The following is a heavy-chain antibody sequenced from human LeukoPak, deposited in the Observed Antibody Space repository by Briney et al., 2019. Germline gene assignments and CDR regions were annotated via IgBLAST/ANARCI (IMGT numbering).Heavy chain of an antibody. D-gene: IGHD3-9*01. V-gene: IGHV1-18*01. CDR3: ARVNDILTGYTTPYYYYGMDV. J-gene: IGHJ6*02. Sequence: EASVTVSCTASGYTFTSYGISWVRPAPGQGLEWMGWISAYNGNTNYAQKLQGSVTMTTDTSTSTAYMELRSLRSDDTAVYYCARVNDILTGYTTPYYYYGMDVWGQGTTVTVSS. CDR1: GYTFTSYG. CDR2: ISAYNGNT.